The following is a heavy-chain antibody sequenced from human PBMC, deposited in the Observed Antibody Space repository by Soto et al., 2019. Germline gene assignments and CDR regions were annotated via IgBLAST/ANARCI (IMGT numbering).Heavy chain of an antibody. Sequence: QMHLVQSGADVKRPGASVTISCQTSGYSFTEFGLHWVRQAPGHRLEWLGWVNTGNGDTRYPQNLQGRITITRDTAATTAYMQLNSLRSEDTAVYYCAREYYDPLARRYFDPWAQGTLITVSS. J-gene: IGHJ5*02. V-gene: IGHV1-3*04. CDR1: GYSFTEFG. D-gene: IGHD3-3*01. CDR2: VNTGNGDT. CDR3: AREYYDPLARRYFDP.